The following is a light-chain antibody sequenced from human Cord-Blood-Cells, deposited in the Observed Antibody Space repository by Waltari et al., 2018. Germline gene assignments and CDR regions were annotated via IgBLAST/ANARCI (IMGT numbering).Light chain of an antibody. V-gene: IGLV2-23*02. J-gene: IGLJ3*02. Sequence: QSALTQPASVSGSPGQSLTISCTGTSSDVGSYNLFPWYQQHPGKAPKLMIYEVSKRPSGVSNRFSGSKSGNTASLTISGLQAEDEADYYCCSYAGSSTLVFGGGTKLTVL. CDR2: EVS. CDR1: SSDVGSYNL. CDR3: CSYAGSSTLV.